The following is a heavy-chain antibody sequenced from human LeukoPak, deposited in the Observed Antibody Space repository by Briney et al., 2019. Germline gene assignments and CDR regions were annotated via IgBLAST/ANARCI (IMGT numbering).Heavy chain of an antibody. CDR1: GGTFSSYA. CDR2: IIPIFGTA. CDR3: ARGYFDWYNWFDP. V-gene: IGHV1-69*13. Sequence: ASVKVSCKASGGTFSSYAISWVRQAPGQGLEWMGGIIPIFGTANYAQKFQGRVTITADESTSTAYMELSSLRSEDTAVYYCARGYFDWYNWFDPWGQGTLVTVSS. D-gene: IGHD3-9*01. J-gene: IGHJ5*02.